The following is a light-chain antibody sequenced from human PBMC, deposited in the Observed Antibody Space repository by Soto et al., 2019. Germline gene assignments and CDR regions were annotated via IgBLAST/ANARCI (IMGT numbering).Light chain of an antibody. Sequence: EIVMTQSPATLSVSPGEGATLSCRASQSVNTNLVWYQQKPGQAPRLLIHGASTRATGIPARFSGSGSGTEFTPTISSLQSGDSAIYYCQQHNDWPLAFGGGTRVEI. CDR3: QQHNDWPLA. J-gene: IGKJ4*01. CDR2: GAS. CDR1: QSVNTN. V-gene: IGKV3-15*01.